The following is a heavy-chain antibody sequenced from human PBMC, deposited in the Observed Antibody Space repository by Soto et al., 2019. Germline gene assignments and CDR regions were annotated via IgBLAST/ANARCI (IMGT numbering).Heavy chain of an antibody. CDR3: ARDLVVVPAAPYNAYYYYYGMDV. CDR2: IWYDGSNK. CDR1: GFTFSSYG. J-gene: IGHJ6*02. D-gene: IGHD2-2*01. V-gene: IGHV3-33*01. Sequence: GGSLRLSCAASGFTFSSYGMHWVRQAPGKGLEWVAVIWYDGSNKYYADSVKGRFTISRDNSKNTLYLQMNSLRAEDTAVYYCARDLVVVPAAPYNAYYYYYGMDVWGQGTTVTVSS.